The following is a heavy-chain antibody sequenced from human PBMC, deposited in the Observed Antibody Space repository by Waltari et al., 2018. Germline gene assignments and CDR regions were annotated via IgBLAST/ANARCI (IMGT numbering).Heavy chain of an antibody. Sequence: QVQLVQSGAEVKKPGSSVKVSCKASGGTFSSYAISWVRQAPGQGLEWMGVSIPVFGTANYAQKFQGRVTITADESTSTAYMELSSLRSEDTAVYYCARDRARWLQLSLDYWGQGTLVTVSS. J-gene: IGHJ4*02. CDR1: GGTFSSYA. V-gene: IGHV1-69*13. CDR2: SIPVFGTA. CDR3: ARDRARWLQLSLDY. D-gene: IGHD5-12*01.